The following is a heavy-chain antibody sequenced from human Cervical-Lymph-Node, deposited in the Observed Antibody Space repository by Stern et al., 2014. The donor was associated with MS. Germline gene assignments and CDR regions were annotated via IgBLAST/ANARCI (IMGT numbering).Heavy chain of an antibody. D-gene: IGHD6-19*01. CDR3: ARHCAKREQCAFDY. Sequence: VQLVESGAEVKKPGESLKISCKGSGYNFTSYWIGWVRQMPGKGLEWLGIIYPGDSDTRYSPSFQGQGTILADKSISTAYLQWSSLKASDTAMYYCARHCAKREQCAFDYWGQGTLVTVSS. CDR2: IYPGDSDT. CDR1: GYNFTSYW. J-gene: IGHJ4*02. V-gene: IGHV5-51*01.